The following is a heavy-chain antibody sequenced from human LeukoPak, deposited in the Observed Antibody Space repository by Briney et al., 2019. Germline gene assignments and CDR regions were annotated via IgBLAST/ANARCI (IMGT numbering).Heavy chain of an antibody. CDR2: INASENAK. J-gene: IGHJ4*02. D-gene: IGHD5-12*01. CDR3: ARVGYNDYDLDY. Sequence: TGASLRLSCAASSFNFSRYWMSWVRQAPGKGLESVADINASENAKYYVVSVKGRFTISRDNAKNLLYLQMNSLRVEDTAVYYCARVGYNDYDLDYWGQGALVTVSS. V-gene: IGHV3-7*01. CDR1: SFNFSRYW.